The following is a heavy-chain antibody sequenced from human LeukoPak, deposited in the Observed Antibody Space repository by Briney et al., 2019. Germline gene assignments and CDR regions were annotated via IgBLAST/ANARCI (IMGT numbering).Heavy chain of an antibody. J-gene: IGHJ3*02. CDR1: GGSINSHY. D-gene: IGHD1-26*01. CDR3: ATNRVGTYDRPFDI. Sequence: PSETLSLTCIVSGGSINSHYWSWIRQPPGKGLEWIGDIHYTGTTKYNPSVRSRVTISIDTSKNQFSLELSSVTATGTAVYFCATNRVGTYDRPFDIWGQGTMVTVSS. V-gene: IGHV4-59*08. CDR2: IHYTGTT.